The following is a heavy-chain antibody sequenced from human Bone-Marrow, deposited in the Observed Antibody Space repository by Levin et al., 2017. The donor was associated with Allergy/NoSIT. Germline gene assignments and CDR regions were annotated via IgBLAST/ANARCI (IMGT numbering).Heavy chain of an antibody. J-gene: IGHJ6*03. V-gene: IGHV1-24*01. CDR3: ATNFQWLRLGYYYYYMDV. CDR1: GYTLTELS. Sequence: ASVKVSCKVSGYTLTELSMHWVRQAPGKGLEWMGGFDPEDGETIYAQKFQGRVTMTEDTSTDTAYMELSSLRSEDTAVYYCATNFQWLRLGYYYYYMDVWGKGTTVTVSS. D-gene: IGHD5-12*01. CDR2: FDPEDGET.